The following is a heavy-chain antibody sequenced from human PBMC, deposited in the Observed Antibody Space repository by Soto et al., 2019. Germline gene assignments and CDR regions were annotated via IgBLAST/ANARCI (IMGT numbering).Heavy chain of an antibody. D-gene: IGHD1-26*01. CDR3: ARRRCSTTTCFDP. CDR1: GGSINSGNYY. V-gene: IGHV4-31*03. Sequence: SETLSLTCSVSGGSINSGNYYWSWIRQHPGKGLEWIGYISYSGSAHYNPSLRSRVFISVDTSRNQFSLKLSSVTAADTAVYYCARRRCSTTTCFDPWGQGTLVTVSS. J-gene: IGHJ5*02. CDR2: ISYSGSA.